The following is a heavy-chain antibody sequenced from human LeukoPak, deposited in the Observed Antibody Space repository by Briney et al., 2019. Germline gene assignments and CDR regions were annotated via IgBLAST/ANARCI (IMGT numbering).Heavy chain of an antibody. J-gene: IGHJ4*02. CDR2: IYSGGST. CDR3: ARDSYYGSGSYYRYTFDY. Sequence: GGSLRLSCAASGFTVSSNYMSWVPQAPGKGLEWVSVIYSGGSTYYADSVKGRFTISRDNSKNTLYLQMNSLRAEDTAVYYCARDSYYGSGSYYRYTFDYWGQGTLVTVSS. V-gene: IGHV3-53*01. CDR1: GFTVSSNY. D-gene: IGHD3-10*01.